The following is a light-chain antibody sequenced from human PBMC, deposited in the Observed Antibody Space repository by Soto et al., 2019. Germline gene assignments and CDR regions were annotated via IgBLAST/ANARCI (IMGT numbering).Light chain of an antibody. CDR1: QSFSSSY. V-gene: IGKV3-20*01. CDR2: GAS. CDR3: QQYGSSPPWT. J-gene: IGKJ1*01. Sequence: EIVLTQSPGTLSLSPGERATRSCRASQSFSSSYLAWYQQKPGQAPSLLIYGASSRATGIPDRLSGSVSGTDFTLTISSLESGECAVCYCQQYGSSPPWTFGQRTKEEIK.